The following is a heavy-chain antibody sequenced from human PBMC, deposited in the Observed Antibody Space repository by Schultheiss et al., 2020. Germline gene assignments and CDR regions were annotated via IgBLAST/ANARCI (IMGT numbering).Heavy chain of an antibody. CDR2: IWYDGSNK. CDR1: GFTFSSYG. D-gene: IGHD6-19*01. CDR3: AREQAQWLVRAYYYYYGMDV. V-gene: IGHV3-33*01. J-gene: IGHJ6*02. Sequence: GGSLRLSCAASGFTFSSYGMHWVRQAPGKGLEWVAVIWYDGSNKYYADSVKGRFTISRDNSKNTLYLQMNSLRAEDTAVYYCAREQAQWLVRAYYYYYGMDVWGQGTTVNVYS.